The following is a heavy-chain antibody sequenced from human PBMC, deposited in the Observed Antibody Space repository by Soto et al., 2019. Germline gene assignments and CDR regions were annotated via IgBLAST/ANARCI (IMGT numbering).Heavy chain of an antibody. J-gene: IGHJ4*02. V-gene: IGHV4-31*03. Sequence: QVQLQESGLRLVRPSQTLSLTCTVSGESIDTAGYYWTWIRQRPGKGLEWLGFISHSGATYYNSSVKSRLSISLDTSQNQFSLKVSSVTAADTAVYFCSRGDYWGQGMLVTVSS. CDR1: GESIDTAGYY. CDR3: SRGDY. CDR2: ISHSGAT.